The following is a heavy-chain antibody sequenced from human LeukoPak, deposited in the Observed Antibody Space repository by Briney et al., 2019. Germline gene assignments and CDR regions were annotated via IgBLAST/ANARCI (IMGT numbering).Heavy chain of an antibody. J-gene: IGHJ4*02. CDR3: AKGYYYDSSGFPFDY. D-gene: IGHD3-22*01. Sequence: GGSLRLSCAASGFTFSSYSMNWVRQAPGKGLEWVSSISSSSSYIYYADSVKGRFTISRDNAKNSLYLQMNSLRAEDTALYYCAKGYYYDSSGFPFDYWGQGTLVTVSS. CDR2: ISSSSSYI. CDR1: GFTFSSYS. V-gene: IGHV3-21*04.